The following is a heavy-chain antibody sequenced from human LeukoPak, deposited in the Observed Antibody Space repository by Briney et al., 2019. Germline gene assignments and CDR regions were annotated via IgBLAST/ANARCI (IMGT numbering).Heavy chain of an antibody. Sequence: PSETLSLTCGVYGGSFSDYYWSWIRQPPGKGLEWIGEINHSGSTNYNPSLKSRVTISVDTSKNQFSLKVNSVTTADTAVYYCARRGYTYGWGWFDPWGQGTLVTVSS. V-gene: IGHV4-34*01. CDR3: ARRGYTYGWGWFDP. CDR2: INHSGST. CDR1: GGSFSDYY. D-gene: IGHD5-18*01. J-gene: IGHJ5*02.